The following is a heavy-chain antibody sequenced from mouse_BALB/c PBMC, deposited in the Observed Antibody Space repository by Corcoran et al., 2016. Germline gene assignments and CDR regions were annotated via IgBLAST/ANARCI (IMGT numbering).Heavy chain of an antibody. CDR3: ARSYGNYGAMDY. V-gene: IGHV1-66*01. Sequence: QVQLQQSGPELVKSGASVKISCKASGYSFTSYYIHWVKQRPGQGLEWIGWIFPGSGNTKYNEKFKGKATLTADTSSSTAYMQLSSLTSEDSAVYFCARSYGNYGAMDYWGQGTSVTVSS. J-gene: IGHJ4*01. D-gene: IGHD2-1*01. CDR1: GYSFTSYY. CDR2: IFPGSGNT.